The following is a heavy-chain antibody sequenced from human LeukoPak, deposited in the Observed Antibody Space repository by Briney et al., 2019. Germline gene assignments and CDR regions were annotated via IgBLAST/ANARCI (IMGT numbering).Heavy chain of an antibody. D-gene: IGHD3-22*01. CDR2: INHSGST. V-gene: IGHV4-39*07. CDR1: GGSISSGGYY. Sequence: SETLSLTCTVSGGSISSGGYYWSWIRQPPGKGLEWIGEINHSGSTNYNPSLKSRVTISVDTSKNQFSLKLSSVTAADTAVYYYARGGSYYDSSGYISEADYWGQGTLVTVSS. CDR3: ARGGSYYDSSGYISEADY. J-gene: IGHJ4*02.